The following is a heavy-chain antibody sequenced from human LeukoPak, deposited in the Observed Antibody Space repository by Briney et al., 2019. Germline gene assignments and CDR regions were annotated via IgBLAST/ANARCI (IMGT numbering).Heavy chain of an antibody. CDR1: GFTFDDYA. D-gene: IGHD2-2*01. V-gene: IGHV3-9*01. J-gene: IGHJ4*02. CDR2: ISWNSGST. CDR3: AKRYQLLAPWLDY. Sequence: GRSLRLSCAASGFTFDDYAMHWVRQAPGKGLEWVSGISWNSGSTYYADSVKGRFTISRDNSKNTLYLQMNSLRAEDTAVYYCAKRYQLLAPWLDYWGQGTLVTVSS.